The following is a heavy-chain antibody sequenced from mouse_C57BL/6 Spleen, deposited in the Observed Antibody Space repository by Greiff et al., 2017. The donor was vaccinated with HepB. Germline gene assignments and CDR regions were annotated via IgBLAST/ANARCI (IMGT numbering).Heavy chain of an antibody. CDR2: IYPGDGDT. J-gene: IGHJ3*01. CDR3: ARGYYDYASFAY. Sequence: VQLQESGPELVKPGASVKISCKASGYAFSSSWMNWVKQRPGKGLEWIGRIYPGDGDTNYNGKFKGKATLTADKSSSTAYMQLSSLTSEDSAVYFCARGYYDYASFAYWGQGTLVTVSA. V-gene: IGHV1-82*01. D-gene: IGHD2-4*01. CDR1: GYAFSSSW.